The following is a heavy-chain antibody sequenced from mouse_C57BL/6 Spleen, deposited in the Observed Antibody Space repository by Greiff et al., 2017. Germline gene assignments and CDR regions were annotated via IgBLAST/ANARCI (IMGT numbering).Heavy chain of an antibody. Sequence: QVQLQQPGAELVKPGASVKMSCKASGYTFTSYWITWVKQRPGQGLEWIGDIYPGSGSTNYNEKFKSKATLTVDTSSSTAYMQLSSLTSEDSAVYYCARSNYIGGYAMDYWGQGTSVTVSS. D-gene: IGHD1-3*01. CDR1: GYTFTSYW. CDR3: ARSNYIGGYAMDY. CDR2: IYPGSGST. J-gene: IGHJ4*01. V-gene: IGHV1-55*01.